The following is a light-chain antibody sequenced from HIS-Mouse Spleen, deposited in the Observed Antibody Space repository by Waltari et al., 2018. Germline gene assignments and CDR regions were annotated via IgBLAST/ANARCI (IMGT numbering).Light chain of an antibody. CDR2: EGS. CDR1: SSAVGSYNL. V-gene: IGLV2-23*01. Sequence: QSALTQPASVSGSPGQSITISFTGTSSAVGSYNLVPWYQQYPGKAPKLMIYEGSKRPSGVSNRFSGSKSGNTASLTISGLQAEDEADYYCCSYAGSSTWVFGGGTKLTVL. CDR3: CSYAGSSTWV. J-gene: IGLJ3*02.